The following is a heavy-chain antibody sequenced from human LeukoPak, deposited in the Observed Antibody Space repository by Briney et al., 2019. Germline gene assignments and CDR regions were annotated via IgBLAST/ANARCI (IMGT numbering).Heavy chain of an antibody. CDR3: ARAPSTGTVDS. V-gene: IGHV3-7*04. CDR1: GFTFSNFW. Sequence: GGSLRLSCAASGFTFSNFWMSWVRQAPGKGLEWVANINQGGGGTYYVDAVKGRFTISRDNTENSLYLQMNSLGAEDTAVYYCARAPSTGTVDSWGQGTLVTVSS. D-gene: IGHD2-2*01. CDR2: INQGGGGT. J-gene: IGHJ4*02.